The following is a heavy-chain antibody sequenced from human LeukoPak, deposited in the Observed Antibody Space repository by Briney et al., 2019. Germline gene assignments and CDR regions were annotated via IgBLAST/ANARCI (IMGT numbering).Heavy chain of an antibody. CDR1: GFTFSSYW. CDR2: INSDGSST. D-gene: IGHD6-6*01. Sequence: AGGSLRLSCAASGFTFSSYWMHWVRQAPGKGLVWVSRINSDGSSTSYADSVKGRFTISRDNAKNTLYLQMNSLRAEDTAVYSCPREEYSSSSSFVDYWGQGTLVTVSS. CDR3: PREEYSSSSSFVDY. J-gene: IGHJ4*02. V-gene: IGHV3-74*01.